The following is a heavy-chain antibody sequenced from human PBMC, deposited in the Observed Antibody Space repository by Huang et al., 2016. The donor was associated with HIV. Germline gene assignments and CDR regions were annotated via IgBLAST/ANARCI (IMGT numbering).Heavy chain of an antibody. CDR1: GYSFTTYA. J-gene: IGHJ4*02. CDR2: SNPGNSNT. CDR3: AREFVIFGAPLWPAY. V-gene: IGHV1-3*01. Sequence: QVQLVQSGAEVKKPGASVKVSCKASGYSFTTYALHWVRQAPGSRLEWRGWSNPGNSNTNYSQKFQGRVTITRDTSASTVYMEVSSLTFEDTAVYYCAREFVIFGAPLWPAYWGQGTLISVSS. D-gene: IGHD2-21*01.